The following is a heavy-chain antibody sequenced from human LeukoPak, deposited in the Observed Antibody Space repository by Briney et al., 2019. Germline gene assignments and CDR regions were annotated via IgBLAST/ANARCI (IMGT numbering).Heavy chain of an antibody. CDR1: GGSISSGGYS. CDR3: ARGPFGEGDAFDI. Sequence: PSGTLSLTCAVSGGSISSGGYSWSWIRQPPGKGLEWIGYIYHSGSTYYNPSLKSRVTISVDRSKNQFSLKLSSVTAADTAVYYCARGPFGEGDAFDIWGQGTMVTVSS. D-gene: IGHD3-10*01. V-gene: IGHV4-30-2*01. J-gene: IGHJ3*02. CDR2: IYHSGST.